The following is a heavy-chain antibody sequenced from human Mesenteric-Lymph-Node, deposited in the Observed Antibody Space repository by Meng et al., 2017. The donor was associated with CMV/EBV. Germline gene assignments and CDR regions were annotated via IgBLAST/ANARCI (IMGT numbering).Heavy chain of an antibody. D-gene: IGHD3-10*01. V-gene: IGHV4-39*07. CDR3: ARDLMVRGRAGVFDL. CDR2: IYYSGST. Sequence: SETLSLTCTVSGGSISSSIYYWVWIRQPPGKGLEWIGSIYYSGSTYYNSSLESRVTMSLDTSKNQFSLKLGSVTAADTAVYYCARDLMVRGRAGVFDLWGQGTMVTVSS. J-gene: IGHJ3*01. CDR1: GGSISSSIYY.